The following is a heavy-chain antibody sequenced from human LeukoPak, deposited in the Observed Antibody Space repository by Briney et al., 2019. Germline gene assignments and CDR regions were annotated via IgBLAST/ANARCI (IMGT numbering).Heavy chain of an antibody. CDR3: ARVSITMIVVVPFGAFDI. J-gene: IGHJ3*02. CDR1: GGSISSSSYY. Sequence: PSETLSLTCTVSGGSISSSSYYWGWIRQPPGKGLEWIGSIYYSGSAYYNPSLKSRVTISVDTSKNQFSLKLSSVTAADTAVYYCARVSITMIVVVPFGAFDIWGQGTMVTVSS. V-gene: IGHV4-39*07. D-gene: IGHD3-22*01. CDR2: IYYSGSA.